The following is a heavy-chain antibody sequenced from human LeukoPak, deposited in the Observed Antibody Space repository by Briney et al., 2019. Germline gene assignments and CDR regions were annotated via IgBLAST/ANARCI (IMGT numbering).Heavy chain of an antibody. V-gene: IGHV1-8*01. CDR1: GYTFSSYD. CDR2: INPSSGNT. J-gene: IGHJ4*02. Sequence: ASVKVSCKAFGYTFSSYDINWVRQATGQGLEWMGWINPSSGNTGYAQKFQGRLTMTTNTSISTAYIELSSLSSEDTAVYYCARGPYDSSAYRFDSWGQGILVTVSS. CDR3: ARGPYDSSAYRFDS. D-gene: IGHD3-22*01.